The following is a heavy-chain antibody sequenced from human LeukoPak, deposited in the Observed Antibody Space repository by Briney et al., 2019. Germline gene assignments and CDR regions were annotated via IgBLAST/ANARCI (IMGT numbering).Heavy chain of an antibody. Sequence: PSETLSLTCTVSGYSISSIHCWGWIRQPPGKGLEWIGNICQSGSTYYSPSLKSRVILSLDTSKNQFSLRLTSVTAADTAVYYCASGYDFWSGYYPPENWGQGTLVTVSS. V-gene: IGHV4-38-2*02. CDR2: ICQSGST. J-gene: IGHJ4*02. D-gene: IGHD3-3*01. CDR3: ASGYDFWSGYYPPEN. CDR1: GYSISSIHC.